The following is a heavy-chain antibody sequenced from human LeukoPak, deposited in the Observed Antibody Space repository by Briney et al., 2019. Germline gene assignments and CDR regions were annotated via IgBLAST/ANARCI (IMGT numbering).Heavy chain of an antibody. D-gene: IGHD3-10*01. CDR1: GGSIAIRNYY. CDR3: ARDRGYYYYYMDV. V-gene: IGHV4-39*07. CDR2: VYSSGSV. J-gene: IGHJ6*03. Sequence: SETLSLTCAVSGGSIAIRNYYWAWIRQSPGRGLEWLGSVYSSGSVYYNPSLKSRVTISVDTSKNQFSLKLSSVTAADTAVYYCARDRGYYYYYMDVWGKGTTVTVSS.